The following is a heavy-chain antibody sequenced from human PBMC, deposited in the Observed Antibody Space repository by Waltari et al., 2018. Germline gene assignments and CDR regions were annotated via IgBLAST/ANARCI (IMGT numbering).Heavy chain of an antibody. CDR2: IYHSGST. V-gene: IGHV4-38-2*02. J-gene: IGHJ4*02. CDR1: GYSISSGYY. CDR3: AREGGITMIVVAIDY. Sequence: QVQLQESGPGLVKPSETLSLTCTVSGYSISSGYYWGWIRQPPGKGLEWIGSIYHSGSTYYNPSLKSRVTISVDTSKNQFSLKLSSVTAADTAVYYCAREGGITMIVVAIDYWGQGTLVTVS. D-gene: IGHD3-22*01.